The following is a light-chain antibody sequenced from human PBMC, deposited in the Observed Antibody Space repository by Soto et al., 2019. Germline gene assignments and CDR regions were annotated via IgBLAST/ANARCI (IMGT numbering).Light chain of an antibody. V-gene: IGLV6-57*04. CDR3: QSYDSDFMV. CDR2: ENN. J-gene: IGLJ2*01. CDR1: SGSIATNY. Sequence: NFMLTQPHSVSESPGKTLSISCTRSSGSIATNYVQWYQQRPGSAPTTVIYENNQRLAGVPDRFSDSTDGSSNSGSLTISGLQTKDEADYYCQSYDSDFMVFGGGTKRTV.